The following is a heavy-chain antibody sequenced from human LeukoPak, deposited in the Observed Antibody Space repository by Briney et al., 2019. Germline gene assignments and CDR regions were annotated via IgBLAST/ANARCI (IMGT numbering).Heavy chain of an antibody. J-gene: IGHJ4*02. V-gene: IGHV1-46*01. CDR3: ARDQGYDFWSGYYFGERGSLDY. CDR1: GYTFTSYY. Sequence: ASVKVSCKASGYTFTSYYMHWVRQAPGQGLEWMGIINPSGGSTSYAQKFQGRVTMTRDMSTSTVYMELSSLRSDDTAVYYCARDQGYDFWSGYYFGERGSLDYWGQGTLVTVSS. D-gene: IGHD3-3*01. CDR2: INPSGGST.